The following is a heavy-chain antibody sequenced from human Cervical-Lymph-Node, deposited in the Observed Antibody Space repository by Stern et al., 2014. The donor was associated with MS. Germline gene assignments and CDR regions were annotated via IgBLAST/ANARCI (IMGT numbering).Heavy chain of an antibody. CDR2: LNWDDDK. CDR3: ARIQYADYPYNYYGMDV. J-gene: IGHJ6*02. Sequence: QVTLKESGPVLVKPTQTLTLTCTLSGFSLSTSGMCVTWIRQPPGKALEWLALLNWDDDKYYSTSLKTRLTISKDTAKNQVLLSLTNVDPVDTATYYCARIQYADYPYNYYGMDVWGQGTTVTVSS. D-gene: IGHD4/OR15-4a*01. CDR1: GFSLSTSGMC. V-gene: IGHV2-70*01.